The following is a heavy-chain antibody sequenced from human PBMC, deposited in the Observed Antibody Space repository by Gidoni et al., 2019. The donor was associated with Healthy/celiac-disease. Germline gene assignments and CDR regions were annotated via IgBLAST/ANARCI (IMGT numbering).Heavy chain of an antibody. V-gene: IGHV4-34*01. CDR1: GGSFSGYY. CDR2: INHSGST. D-gene: IGHD6-19*01. J-gene: IGHJ2*01. CDR3: ARGRALSYRSQGPGRPKNYYWYFDL. Sequence: QVQLQQWGAGLLKPSETLSLTCAVYGGSFSGYYWSWIRQPPGKGLEWIGEINHSGSTNYNPSLKSRVTISVDTSKNQFSLKLSSVTAADTAVYYCARGRALSYRSQGPGRPKNYYWYFDLWGRGTLVTVSS.